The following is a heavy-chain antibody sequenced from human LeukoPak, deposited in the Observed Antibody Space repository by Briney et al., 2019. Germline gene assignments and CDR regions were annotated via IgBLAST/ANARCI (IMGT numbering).Heavy chain of an antibody. V-gene: IGHV1-2*02. CDR1: RYTFTGYY. CDR3: ARERGGYSGYDYGY. CDR2: INPNSGGT. Sequence: ASVTVSCTASRYTFTGYYMHWVRQTPGQGLEWMGWINPNSGGTNYAQKFQGRVTMTRDTSISTAYMELSRLRSDDTAVYYCARERGGYSGYDYGYWGQGTLVTVSS. D-gene: IGHD5-12*01. J-gene: IGHJ4*02.